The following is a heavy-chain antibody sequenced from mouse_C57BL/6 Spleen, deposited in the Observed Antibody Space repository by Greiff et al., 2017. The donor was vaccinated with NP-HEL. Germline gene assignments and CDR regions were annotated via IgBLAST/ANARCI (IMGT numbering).Heavy chain of an antibody. CDR2: IDPEDGEN. J-gene: IGHJ1*03. V-gene: IGHV14-2*01. Sequence: EVQLQQSGAELVKPGASVKLSCTASGFNIKDYYMHWVKQRTEQGLEWIGRIDPEDGENKYAPKFQGKATIPADTSSNTAYLQLSSLTSEDTAVYYCASHYYGSSPGSFDVWGTGTTGTVSS. CDR1: GFNIKDYY. D-gene: IGHD1-1*01. CDR3: ASHYYGSSPGSFDV.